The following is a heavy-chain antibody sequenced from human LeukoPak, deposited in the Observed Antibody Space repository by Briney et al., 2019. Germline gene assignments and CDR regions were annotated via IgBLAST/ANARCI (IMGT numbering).Heavy chain of an antibody. D-gene: IGHD6-19*01. J-gene: IGHJ5*02. V-gene: IGHV4-38-2*02. CDR3: ARDYSSGWYPTGWFDP. Sequence: SETLSLTCTVSGYSISSGYYWGWIRQPPGKGLEWIGSIYHSGSTYYNPSLKSRVTISVDTSKNQFSLKLSSATAADTAVYYCARDYSSGWYPTGWFDPWGQGTLVTVSS. CDR2: IYHSGST. CDR1: GYSISSGYY.